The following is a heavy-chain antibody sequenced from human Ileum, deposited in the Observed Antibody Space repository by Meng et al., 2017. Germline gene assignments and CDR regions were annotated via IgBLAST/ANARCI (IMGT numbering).Heavy chain of an antibody. D-gene: IGHD2-8*01. J-gene: IGHJ4*02. CDR2: INHSGST. Sequence: QVALPQWGAGLLKPSETLSLTCAVYGGSFSGYYWSWIRQPPGKGLEWIGEINHSGSTNYNPSLKSRVTISVDTSKNQFSLKLSSVTAADTAVYYCARVSSMIMVYGGSYFDYWGQGTLVTVSS. CDR3: ARVSSMIMVYGGSYFDY. V-gene: IGHV4-34*01. CDR1: GGSFSGYY.